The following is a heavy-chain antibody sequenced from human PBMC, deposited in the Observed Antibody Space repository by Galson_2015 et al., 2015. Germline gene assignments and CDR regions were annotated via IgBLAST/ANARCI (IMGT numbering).Heavy chain of an antibody. Sequence: ETLSLTCTVSGGSISSYYWSWIRQPPGKGLEWIGYIYYSGNTNYNPSLKSRVTISVDTSKNQFSLKLSSVTAADTAVYYCARELPYHDYFDYWGQGTLVTVSS. D-gene: IGHD1-26*01. J-gene: IGHJ4*02. CDR3: ARELPYHDYFDY. CDR2: IYYSGNT. CDR1: GGSISSYY. V-gene: IGHV4-59*01.